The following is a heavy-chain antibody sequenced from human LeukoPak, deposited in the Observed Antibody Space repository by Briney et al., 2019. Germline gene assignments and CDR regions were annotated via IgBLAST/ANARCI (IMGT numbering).Heavy chain of an antibody. CDR2: INAGNGNT. V-gene: IGHV1-3*03. CDR3: ARDLAAAGTVWFDP. CDR1: GYTFTSYG. J-gene: IGHJ5*02. Sequence: ASVKVSCKASGYTFTSYGISWVRQAPGQRLEWMGWINAGNGNTKYSQEFQGRVTITRDTSASTAYMELSSLRSEDMAVYYCARDLAAAGTVWFDPWGQGTLVTVSS. D-gene: IGHD6-13*01.